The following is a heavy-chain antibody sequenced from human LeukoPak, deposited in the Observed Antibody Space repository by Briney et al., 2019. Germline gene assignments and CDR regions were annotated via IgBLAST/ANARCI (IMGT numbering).Heavy chain of an antibody. CDR3: ATDYSNYAYYYYYYGMDV. J-gene: IGHJ6*02. CDR1: GGTFSSYA. Sequence: SVTVSCTASGGTFSSYAISWVRQAPGQGLEWMGGIIPIFGTANYAQKFQGRVTITADESTSTAYMELSSLRSEDTAVYYCATDYSNYAYYYYYYGMDVWGQGTTVTVSS. D-gene: IGHD4-11*01. CDR2: IIPIFGTA. V-gene: IGHV1-69*13.